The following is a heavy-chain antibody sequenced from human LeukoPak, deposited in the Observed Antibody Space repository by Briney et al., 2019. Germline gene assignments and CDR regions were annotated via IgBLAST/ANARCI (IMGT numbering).Heavy chain of an antibody. D-gene: IGHD3-22*01. V-gene: IGHV1-69*06. J-gene: IGHJ4*02. Sequence: GASVKVSCKASGGTFSSYAVSWVRLTPGQGLEWLGGIIPVFGTTTYGQKFQAKVTMTADKSTNTAYLEISSLTSHDTAVYYCARCSPGDSSKFYAVLQYWGQGTQVTVST. CDR2: IIPVFGTT. CDR3: ARCSPGDSSKFYAVLQY. CDR1: GGTFSSYA.